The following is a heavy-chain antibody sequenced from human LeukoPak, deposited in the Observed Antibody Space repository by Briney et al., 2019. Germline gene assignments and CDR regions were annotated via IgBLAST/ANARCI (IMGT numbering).Heavy chain of an antibody. V-gene: IGHV4-39*01. CDR2: IYYSGST. Sequence: SETLSLTCTVSGGSISSSSYYWGWIRQPPGKGLEWIGSIYYSGSTYYNPSLKSRVTISVGTSKNQFSLKLSSVTAADTAVYYCARGGLWLIYYFDYWGQGTLVTVSS. D-gene: IGHD5-18*01. CDR3: ARGGLWLIYYFDY. CDR1: GGSISSSSYY. J-gene: IGHJ4*02.